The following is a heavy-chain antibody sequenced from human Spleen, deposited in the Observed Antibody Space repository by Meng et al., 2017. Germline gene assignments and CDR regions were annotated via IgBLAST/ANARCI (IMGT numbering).Heavy chain of an antibody. D-gene: IGHD4-11*01. CDR3: ARGPTTMAHDFDY. CDR1: GDSVSSGSYY. J-gene: IGHJ4*02. V-gene: IGHV4-61*01. Sequence: QVQRQELGPGLVRPPETLSLTCTVSGDSVSSGSYYWSWIRQPPGKGLQYIGFIFTSGSTNYNPSLKGRVSVSLDTSRNQISLRLSSVTAADTAVYYCARGPTTMAHDFDYWGQGTLVTVSS. CDR2: IFTSGST.